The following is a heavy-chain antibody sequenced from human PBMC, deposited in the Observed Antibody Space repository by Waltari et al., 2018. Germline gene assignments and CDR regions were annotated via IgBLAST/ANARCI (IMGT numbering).Heavy chain of an antibody. CDR3: ARSPPTGISNAFDY. V-gene: IGHV4-59*01. J-gene: IGHJ4*02. D-gene: IGHD6-13*01. CDR2: IYYSGST. Sequence: QLQLQESGPGLVTPSETLSLTCPVSACSISRYYWSWIRQPPGKGLEWIGYIYYSGSTNYNPSLKSRVTISVDTSKNQFSLKLSSVTAADTAVYYCARSPPTGISNAFDYWGQGTLVTVSS. CDR1: ACSISRYY.